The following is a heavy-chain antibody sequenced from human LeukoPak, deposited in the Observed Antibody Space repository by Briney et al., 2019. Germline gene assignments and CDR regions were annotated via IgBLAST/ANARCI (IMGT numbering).Heavy chain of an antibody. CDR1: GFTFSSYS. CDR3: ALGPIYDSSGYLGGDY. D-gene: IGHD3-22*01. J-gene: IGHJ4*02. Sequence: GGSLRLSCAASGFTFSSYSMNWVRQAPGKGLEWVSSISSSSSYIYYADSVKGRFTISRDNAKNSLYLQMNSLRAEDTAVYYCALGPIYDSSGYLGGDYWGQGTLVTVSS. CDR2: ISSSSSYI. V-gene: IGHV3-21*01.